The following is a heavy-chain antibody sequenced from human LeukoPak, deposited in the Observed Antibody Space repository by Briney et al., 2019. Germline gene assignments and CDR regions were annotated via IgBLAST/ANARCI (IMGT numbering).Heavy chain of an antibody. CDR3: ARHRIGPWSAFDI. Sequence: GEPLKTSGKASGYSFTSYGIGWVRQIPGKGLEWLGIIYPSDSDTRYSPSFHGQVTISADQSISTAYLQWSSLKASETAMYDCARHRIGPWSAFDIWGQGTMVTVSS. V-gene: IGHV5-51*01. D-gene: IGHD3/OR15-3a*01. CDR1: GYSFTSYG. J-gene: IGHJ3*02. CDR2: IYPSDSDT.